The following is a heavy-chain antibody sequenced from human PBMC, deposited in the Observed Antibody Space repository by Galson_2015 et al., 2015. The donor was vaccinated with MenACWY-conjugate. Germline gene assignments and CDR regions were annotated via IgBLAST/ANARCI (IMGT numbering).Heavy chain of an antibody. D-gene: IGHD3-3*01. Sequence: SLRLSCAPSGFRFSGYDMHWVRQAPGEGLEWVALIRYDGIPKNYSESVKGRFTISRDNSKNTLNLQMNSLRVEDTAVYYCAKIGGDFRSGSRPQWGQGTLVTVSS. CDR3: AKIGGDFRSGSRPQ. CDR2: IRYDGIPK. CDR1: GFRFSGYD. V-gene: IGHV3-30*02. J-gene: IGHJ4*02.